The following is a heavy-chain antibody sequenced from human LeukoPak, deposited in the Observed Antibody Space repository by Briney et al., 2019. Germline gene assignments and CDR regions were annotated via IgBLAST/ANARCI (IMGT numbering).Heavy chain of an antibody. D-gene: IGHD5-24*01. J-gene: IGHJ4*02. CDR1: GYTFTGYY. CDR2: INPNRGGT. Sequence: ASVKVSCKASGYTFTGYYMHWVRQAPGQGLEWMGWINPNRGGTNYAQKFQGRVTMTRDTSISTAYMELSRLRSDDTAVYYCAREFLEANYFDYWGQGTLVTVSS. V-gene: IGHV1-2*02. CDR3: AREFLEANYFDY.